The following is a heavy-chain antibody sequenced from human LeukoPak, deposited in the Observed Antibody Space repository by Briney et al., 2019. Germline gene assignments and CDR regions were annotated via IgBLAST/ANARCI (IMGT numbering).Heavy chain of an antibody. V-gene: IGHV1-69*04. D-gene: IGHD5-24*01. CDR1: GYTFTTYA. CDR3: ARDGGDGYNDY. J-gene: IGHJ4*02. Sequence: ASVKVSCKASGYTFTTYAISWVRQAPGQGLEWMGRIIPILGIANYAQKFQGRVTITADKSTSTAYMELSSLRSEDTAVYYCARDGGDGYNDYWGQGTLVTVSP. CDR2: IIPILGIA.